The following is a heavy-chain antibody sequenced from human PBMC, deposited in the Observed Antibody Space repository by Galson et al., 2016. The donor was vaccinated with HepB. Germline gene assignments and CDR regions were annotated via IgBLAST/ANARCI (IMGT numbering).Heavy chain of an antibody. CDR2: INAGTGNT. J-gene: IGHJ4*02. Sequence: SVKVSCKASGYTFTSYAMHWVRQAPGQRLEWMAWINAGTGNTKYSQRLQGRVTITRDTSASTTYMELSSLGSEDTAVYNCARGGYCISPSGYPPIDSWGQGTLVTVSS. D-gene: IGHD2-2*01. V-gene: IGHV1-3*01. CDR1: GYTFTSYA. CDR3: ARGGYCISPSGYPPIDS.